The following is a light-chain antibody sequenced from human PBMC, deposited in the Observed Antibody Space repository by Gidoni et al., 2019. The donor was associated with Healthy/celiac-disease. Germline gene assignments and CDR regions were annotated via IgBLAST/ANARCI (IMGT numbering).Light chain of an antibody. CDR3: QQYKNWPPLT. CDR1: QRVSSN. V-gene: IGKV3-15*01. CDR2: GAS. J-gene: IGKJ4*01. Sequence: EIVMTQSPATLSVSPGERATLSCRASQRVSSNLAWYQQKPGQAPRLLIYGASTRATGIPVRFSGSGSGTEFTLTISSLQSEDFAVYYCQQYKNWPPLTFGGGTKVEIK.